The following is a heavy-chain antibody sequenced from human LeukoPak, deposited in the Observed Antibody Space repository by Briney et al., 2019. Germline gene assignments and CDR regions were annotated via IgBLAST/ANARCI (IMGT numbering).Heavy chain of an antibody. CDR3: ASDRYGGYYYYGMDV. J-gene: IGHJ6*02. D-gene: IGHD4-23*01. CDR2: INSDGSST. V-gene: IGHV3-74*01. Sequence: PGGSLRLSCAASGFTFSSYWMHWVRQAPGKGLVWVSRINSDGSSTSYADSVKGRFTISRDNAKNTLYLQMNSLRAEDTAVYYCASDRYGGYYYYGMDVWGQGTTVTVSS. CDR1: GFTFSSYW.